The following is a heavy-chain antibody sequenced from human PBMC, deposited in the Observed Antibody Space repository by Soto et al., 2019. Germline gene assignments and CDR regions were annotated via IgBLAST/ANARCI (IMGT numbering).Heavy chain of an antibody. J-gene: IGHJ2*01. CDR1: GFTFSSYS. D-gene: IGHD3-9*01. CDR2: ISSSSSYI. Sequence: EVQLVESGGGLVKPGGSLRLSCAASGFTFSSYSMNWVRQAPGKGLEWVSSISSSSSYIYYADSVKGRFTISRDNAKNSLYLQMNSLRAEDTAVYYCAREPPSRWYFDLWGRGTLVTVSS. CDR3: AREPPSRWYFDL. V-gene: IGHV3-21*01.